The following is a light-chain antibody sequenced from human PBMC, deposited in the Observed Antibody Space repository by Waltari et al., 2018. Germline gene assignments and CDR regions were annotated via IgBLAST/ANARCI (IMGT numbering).Light chain of an antibody. CDR2: AAS. CDR1: QSINTY. CDR3: QKTYSTPPT. J-gene: IGKJ1*01. V-gene: IGKV1-39*01. Sequence: DIQMTQSPASLSASVGDRVTITCRASQSINTYLNWYQQKPEKAPKLLIYAASSLQSGVPSRFTGSGSGTEFSLTISSLQPEDFATYYCQKTYSTPPTFGQGTNVEIK.